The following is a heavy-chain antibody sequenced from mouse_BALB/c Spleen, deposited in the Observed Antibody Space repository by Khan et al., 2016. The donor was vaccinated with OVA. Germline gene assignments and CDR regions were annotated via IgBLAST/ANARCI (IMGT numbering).Heavy chain of an antibody. CDR3: TRVYGGYFDY. D-gene: IGHD2-10*02. V-gene: IGHV3-2*02. CDR1: GYSFTSDYA. CDR2: ISYSGNT. Sequence: EVQLQESGPGLVKPSQSLSLTCTVTGYSFTSDYAWNWIRQFLGNKLEWMGYISYSGNTKYNPSLKSRISVTRDTSKNQFFLKFNSVTSEVTAPFYCTRVYGGYFDYWGQGTTLTVSS. J-gene: IGHJ2*01.